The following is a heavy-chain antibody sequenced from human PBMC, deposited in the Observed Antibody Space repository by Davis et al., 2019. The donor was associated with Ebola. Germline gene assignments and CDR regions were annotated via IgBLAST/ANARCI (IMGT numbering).Heavy chain of an antibody. J-gene: IGHJ5*01. CDR3: TRDVPHNWFDS. CDR2: IGTDESDT. CDR1: GFTLRTYW. Sequence: HTGGSLRLSCTASGFTLRTYWMHWVRQVQGKGLMWVSRIGTDESDTVYADSVKGRFTVSRDDAKNTLFLQMNSLRVEDTAIYYCTRDVPHNWFDSWGQGTLVTVSS. V-gene: IGHV3-74*01.